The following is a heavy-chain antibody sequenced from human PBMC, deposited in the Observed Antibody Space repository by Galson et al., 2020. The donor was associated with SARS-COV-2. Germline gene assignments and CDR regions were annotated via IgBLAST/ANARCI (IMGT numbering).Heavy chain of an antibody. CDR2: IYPGDSDT. Sequence: GESLKISCKGSGYSFTSYWIGWVRQMPGKGLEWVGIIYPGDSDTRYSPSFQGQVTISADKSISTAYLQWSSLKASDTAMYYCARRRAAAGILYAFDIWGQGTMVTVSS. CDR3: ARRRAAAGILYAFDI. D-gene: IGHD6-13*01. CDR1: GYSFTSYW. J-gene: IGHJ3*02. V-gene: IGHV5-51*01.